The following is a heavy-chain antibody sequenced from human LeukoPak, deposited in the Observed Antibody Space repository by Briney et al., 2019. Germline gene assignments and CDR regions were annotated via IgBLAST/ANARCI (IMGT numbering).Heavy chain of an antibody. J-gene: IGHJ5*02. Sequence: ASVKVSCKASGYTFTSYGISWVRQAPGQGLEWMGWISAYNGNTNYAQKLQGRVTMTTDTSTSTAYMELRSLRSDDTAVYYCVRDGVVPAVNNWFDPWGQGTLVTVSS. D-gene: IGHD2-2*01. CDR3: VRDGVVPAVNNWFDP. V-gene: IGHV1-18*01. CDR1: GYTFTSYG. CDR2: ISAYNGNT.